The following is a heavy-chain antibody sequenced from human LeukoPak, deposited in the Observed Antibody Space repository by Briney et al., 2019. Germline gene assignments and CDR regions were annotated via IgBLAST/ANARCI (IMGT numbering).Heavy chain of an antibody. Sequence: GRSLRLSCAASGFTFSSYGMHWVRQAPAKGLEGVAFIRYDGSNKYYAEAVKGRSTISRDNSKNTLYLQMNSLRAEDTAVYYCAKDGGSTSCYGLCYYYYMDVWGKGTTVTISS. J-gene: IGHJ6*03. D-gene: IGHD2-2*01. CDR2: IRYDGSNK. CDR1: GFTFSSYG. CDR3: AKDGGSTSCYGLCYYYYMDV. V-gene: IGHV3-30*02.